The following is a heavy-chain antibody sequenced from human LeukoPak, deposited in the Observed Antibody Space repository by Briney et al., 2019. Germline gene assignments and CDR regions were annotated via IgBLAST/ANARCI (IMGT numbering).Heavy chain of an antibody. V-gene: IGHV3-23*01. CDR2: ISGGGDAT. D-gene: IGHD5-18*01. CDR1: DFSFITYA. Sequence: GGSLRLSCAASDFSFITYAMSWVRQAPGKGLEWVSTISGGGDATYYADSVKGRFTISRDNSKNTLYLQMNSLRAEDTAVYYCASETTRGYSYGSPTDGFDLWGQGTMVTVSS. J-gene: IGHJ3*01. CDR3: ASETTRGYSYGSPTDGFDL.